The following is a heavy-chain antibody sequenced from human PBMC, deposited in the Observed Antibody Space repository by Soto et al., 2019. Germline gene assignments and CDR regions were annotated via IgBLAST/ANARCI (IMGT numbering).Heavy chain of an antibody. CDR3: AKTLQVATTTGFDY. CDR2: IGDRGGTR. V-gene: IGHV3-23*01. D-gene: IGHD5-12*01. CDR1: GFTFSDYA. Sequence: QSGGSLRLSCVASGFTFSDYAMSWVRQAPGKGLEWVSTIGDRGGTRYYADSVKSRFTISRDNSKNTLYLQMNSLRAEDTAVYYCAKTLQVATTTGFDYWGQGTLVTVSS. J-gene: IGHJ4*02.